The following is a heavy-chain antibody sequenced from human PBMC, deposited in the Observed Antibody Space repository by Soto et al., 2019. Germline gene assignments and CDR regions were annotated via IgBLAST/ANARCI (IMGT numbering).Heavy chain of an antibody. CDR2: INSDGSST. Sequence: EVQLVESGGGLVQPGGSLRLSCAASGFTFRSYWMHWVRQAPGKGLVWVSRINSDGSSTSYADSVKGRFTISRDNAKNTLYLQMNSLRAEDTAVYYCARVRAAAGTLPYYYYYYMDVWGKGTTVTVSS. V-gene: IGHV3-74*01. CDR3: ARVRAAAGTLPYYYYYYMDV. D-gene: IGHD6-13*01. CDR1: GFTFRSYW. J-gene: IGHJ6*03.